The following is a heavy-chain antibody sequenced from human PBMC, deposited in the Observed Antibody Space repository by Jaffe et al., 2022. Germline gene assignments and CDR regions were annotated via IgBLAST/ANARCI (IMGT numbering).Heavy chain of an antibody. CDR2: IYHSGST. J-gene: IGHJ5*02. V-gene: IGHV4-38-2*01. Sequence: QVQLQESGPGLVKPSETLSLTCAVSGYSISSGYYWGWIRQPPGKGLEWIGSIYHSGSTYYNPSLKSRVTISVDTSKNQFSLKLSSVTAADTAVYYCARLLGGDWFDPWGQGTLVTVSS. D-gene: IGHD2-15*01. CDR3: ARLLGGDWFDP. CDR1: GYSISSGYY.